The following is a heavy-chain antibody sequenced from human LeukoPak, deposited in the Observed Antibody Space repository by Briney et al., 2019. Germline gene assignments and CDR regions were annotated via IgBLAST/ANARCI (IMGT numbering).Heavy chain of an antibody. V-gene: IGHV4-39*07. CDR3: ARGSRFLRGYSFGGPAFDI. D-gene: IGHD5-18*01. CDR1: GDSISSNKYY. J-gene: IGHJ3*02. CDR2: ISYSGST. Sequence: SETLSLTCIVSGDSISSNKYYWGWIRQPPGKGLEWIASISYSGSTYYNPSLKSRVTISVDTSKNQFSLKLSSVTAADTAVYYCARGSRFLRGYSFGGPAFDIWGQGTMVTVSS.